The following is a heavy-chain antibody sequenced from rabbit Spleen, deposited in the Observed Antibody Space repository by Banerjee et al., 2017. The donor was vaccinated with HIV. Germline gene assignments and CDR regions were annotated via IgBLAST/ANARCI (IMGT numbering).Heavy chain of an antibody. D-gene: IGHD1-1*01. CDR1: GFSFSSSYW. CDR2: IYAGSGGNT. V-gene: IGHV1S45*01. CDR3: ARDSSTSFSSYGMDL. J-gene: IGHJ6*01. Sequence: QEQLVESGGGLVKPEGSLKLSCIASGFSFSSSYWICWVRQAPGKGLEWIACIYAGSGGNTYYASWAKGRFTISKTSTTVTLQATSLAAADTATYFCARDSSTSFSSYGMDLWGQGTLVTVS.